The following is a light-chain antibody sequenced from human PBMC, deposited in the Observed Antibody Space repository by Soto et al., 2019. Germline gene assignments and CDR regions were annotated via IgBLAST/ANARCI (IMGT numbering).Light chain of an antibody. V-gene: IGKV3-15*01. CDR3: QQYNNRPSIT. CDR1: QSVRTN. Sequence: EIMMTQSPATLSVSPGERATLSCRASQSVRTNMAWYQQKPGQAPRLLIYYASTRATGIPARLSGSGSGTEFILTISSLWSVYSALYFYQQYNNRPSITFGQHTRLEIK. CDR2: YAS. J-gene: IGKJ5*01.